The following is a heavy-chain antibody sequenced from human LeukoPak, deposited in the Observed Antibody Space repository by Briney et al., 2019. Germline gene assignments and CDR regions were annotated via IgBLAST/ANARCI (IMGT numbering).Heavy chain of an antibody. D-gene: IGHD3-16*02. J-gene: IGHJ6*02. Sequence: GGSLRLSCAASGFTFSSYWMSWVRQAPGKGLEWVANIKQDGSEKYYVDSVKGRFTISRDNAKNSLYLQMNSLRAEDTAVYYCAREPDYDYVWGSYRYMPSNYYYYGMDVWGQGTTVTVSS. V-gene: IGHV3-7*01. CDR3: AREPDYDYVWGSYRYMPSNYYYYGMDV. CDR2: IKQDGSEK. CDR1: GFTFSSYW.